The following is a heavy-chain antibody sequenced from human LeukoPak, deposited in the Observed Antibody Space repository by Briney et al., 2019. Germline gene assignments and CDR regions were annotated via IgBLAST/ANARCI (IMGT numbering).Heavy chain of an antibody. V-gene: IGHV1-69*05. D-gene: IGHD6-6*01. CDR1: GGIFSTYG. Sequence: ASVKVSCKASGGIFSTYGFHWVRQAPGQGLEWLGGIIPIFHTSHYAQKFQGRVTITTDESTSTVYMELSSLRSEDTAVYYCATAWFEQLVVAGAFEIWGQGTMVTVSS. J-gene: IGHJ3*02. CDR2: IIPIFHTS. CDR3: ATAWFEQLVVAGAFEI.